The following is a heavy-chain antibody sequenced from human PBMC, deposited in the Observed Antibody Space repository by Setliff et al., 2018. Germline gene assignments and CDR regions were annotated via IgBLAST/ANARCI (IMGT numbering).Heavy chain of an antibody. Sequence: ASVKVSCKASGYSFSSSAFHWVRQAPGQTLEWMGWIHAGSSNTLYSQRFQDRITISRDTSATTVHMELSSLRSDDTAVYYCARMSTSGPHYDYWGQGTLVTV. J-gene: IGHJ4*02. CDR1: GYSFSSSA. CDR3: ARMSTSGPHYDY. D-gene: IGHD2-8*02. CDR2: IHAGSSNT. V-gene: IGHV1-3*01.